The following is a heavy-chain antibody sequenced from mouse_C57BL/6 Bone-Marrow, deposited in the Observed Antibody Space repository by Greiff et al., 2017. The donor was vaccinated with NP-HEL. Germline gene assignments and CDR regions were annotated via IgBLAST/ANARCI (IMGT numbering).Heavy chain of an antibody. CDR3: RGDYFDY. Sequence: QVQLQQSGAELVKPGASVKMSCKASGYTFTSFWITWVKQRPGYGLEWIGGIYPGSGSTNYNGKFKGKATLTADTSSSTAYMQLSSLTSEDSAVYCCRGDYFDYWGQGTSLTVSA. V-gene: IGHV1-55*01. D-gene: IGHD3-3*01. CDR1: GYTFTSFW. CDR2: IYPGSGST. J-gene: IGHJ2*03.